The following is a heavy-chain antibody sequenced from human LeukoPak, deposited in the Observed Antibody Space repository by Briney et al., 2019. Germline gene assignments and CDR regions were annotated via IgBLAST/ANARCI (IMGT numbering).Heavy chain of an antibody. J-gene: IGHJ6*02. CDR1: GGSISSYY. CDR3: ARDYITMVRGEYSYYGMDV. V-gene: IGHV4-59*01. D-gene: IGHD3-10*01. Sequence: PSETLSLTCTVSGGSISSYYWSWIRQPPGKGLEWIGYIYYSGSTNYNPSLKSRVTISVDTSKNQFSLKLSSVTAADTAVYYCARDYITMVRGEYSYYGMDVWGQGTTVTVSS. CDR2: IYYSGST.